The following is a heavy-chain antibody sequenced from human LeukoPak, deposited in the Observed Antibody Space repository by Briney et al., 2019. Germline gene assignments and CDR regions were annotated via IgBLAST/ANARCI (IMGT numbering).Heavy chain of an antibody. CDR1: GGSFSGYY. D-gene: IGHD3-9*01. V-gene: IGHV4-34*01. CDR3: ASDDILTGYAFGY. CDR2: INHSGST. J-gene: IGHJ4*02. Sequence: SETLSLTCAVYGGSFSGYYWSWIRQPPGKGLEWIGEINHSGSTNYNPSLKSRVTMSVDTSKNQFSLKLSSVTAADTAVYYCASDDILTGYAFGYWGQGTLVTVSS.